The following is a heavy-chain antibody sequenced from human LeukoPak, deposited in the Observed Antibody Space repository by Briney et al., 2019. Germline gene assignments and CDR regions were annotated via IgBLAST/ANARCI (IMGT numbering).Heavy chain of an antibody. CDR3: ARVARQGFTMIVVPFFYFDL. V-gene: IGHV4-31*03. CDR1: GGSISSGASD. CDR2: INHSGST. J-gene: IGHJ2*01. Sequence: PSQTLSLTCTVSGGSISSGASDWGWIRQHPKRGREWFAYINHSGSTYYNPSPGSRVTTSADTSKNQFSLKLSSVTAADSAVYYCARVARQGFTMIVVPFFYFDLWGRGTLVTASS. D-gene: IGHD3-22*01.